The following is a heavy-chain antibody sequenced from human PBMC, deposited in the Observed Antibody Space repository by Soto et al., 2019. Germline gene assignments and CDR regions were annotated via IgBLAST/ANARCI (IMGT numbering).Heavy chain of an antibody. V-gene: IGHV1-69*04. CDR2: NIPILGVA. CDR3: ARVAEMGTVTKGYYYYMDV. J-gene: IGHJ6*03. Sequence: QVQLVQSGAEVKKPGSSVKVSCKASGDTFSNHTISWVRQAPGQGLEWMGRNIPILGVANYAQKFKGRVTITADKSTSTADMELSSLRSADTAVYYCARVAEMGTVTKGYYYYMDVWGKGTTVTVSS. D-gene: IGHD4-17*01. CDR1: GDTFSNHT.